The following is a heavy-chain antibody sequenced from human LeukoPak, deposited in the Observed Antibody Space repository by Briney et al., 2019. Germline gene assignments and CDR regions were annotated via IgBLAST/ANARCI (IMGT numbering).Heavy chain of an antibody. CDR1: GGSFRGYY. CDR3: ARGVLGPYYFDL. Sequence: SETLSLTCAVYGGSFRGYYWSWIRQPPGKGLEWIGEIHYTGATNYKPSLKSRVTISGDPSKNQVSLRVSSVTAADTAVYYCARGVLGPYYFDLWGRSTLVTVSS. V-gene: IGHV4-34*01. CDR2: IHYTGAT. J-gene: IGHJ2*01. D-gene: IGHD7-27*01.